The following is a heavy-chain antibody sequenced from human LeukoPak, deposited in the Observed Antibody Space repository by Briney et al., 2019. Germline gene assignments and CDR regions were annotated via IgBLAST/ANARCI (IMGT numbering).Heavy chain of an antibody. CDR3: AKDSSSWYSPGWFDP. Sequence: GESLKISCAASGFTLSNYVMSWVRQAPGKGLEWVSTISGSGGRTYYADSMKGRFTISSDNSKNTLYLQMNSLRAEDTAVYYCAKDSSSWYSPGWFDPWGQGTLVTVSS. CDR2: ISGSGGRT. CDR1: GFTLSNYV. J-gene: IGHJ5*02. V-gene: IGHV3-23*01. D-gene: IGHD6-13*01.